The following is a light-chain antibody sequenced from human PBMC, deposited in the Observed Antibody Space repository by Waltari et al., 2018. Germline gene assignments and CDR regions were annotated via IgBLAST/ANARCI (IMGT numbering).Light chain of an antibody. CDR2: WAS. CDR3: QQYYSTSGWT. CDR1: QSVLYSSNNKNY. J-gene: IGKJ1*01. Sequence: DIVMTQSPDSLAVSLGERATINCKSSQSVLYSSNNKNYLAWYQQKPGQPPKLLIYWASTRGSGVPDRFSGSGSGTDFTLTISSLQAEDVAVYYCQQYYSTSGWTFGQGTKVEIK. V-gene: IGKV4-1*01.